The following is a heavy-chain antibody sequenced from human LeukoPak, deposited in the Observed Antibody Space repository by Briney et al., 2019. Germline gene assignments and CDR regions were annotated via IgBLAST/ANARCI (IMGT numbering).Heavy chain of an antibody. CDR2: IIPMFGTA. CDR1: DHTFRTYA. Sequence: GASVKVSCKASDHTFRTYAISWVRQAPGQGLEWMGGIIPMFGTASYAPKFQGRVTISADKSTSTAYMELRSLRSEDTAVYYCARGADWQRLEYYYYYMDVWGKGTTVTVSS. D-gene: IGHD3-3*01. CDR3: ARGADWQRLEYYYYYMDV. J-gene: IGHJ6*03. V-gene: IGHV1-69*06.